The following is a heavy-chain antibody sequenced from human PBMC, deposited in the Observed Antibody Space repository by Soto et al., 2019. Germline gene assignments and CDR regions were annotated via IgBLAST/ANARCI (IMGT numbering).Heavy chain of an antibody. Sequence: AETLSLTCTVSVGYVSIGSYFWSWIRQSPGRGLEWIGCVYDSGSTNYNPSLKSRVTISVDTSKNQFSLRLSSVTAADTAVYYCARVKGYSGYDYWGQGTLVTVSS. D-gene: IGHD5-12*01. CDR2: VYDSGST. CDR3: ARVKGYSGYDY. J-gene: IGHJ4*02. CDR1: VGYVSIGSYF. V-gene: IGHV4-61*01.